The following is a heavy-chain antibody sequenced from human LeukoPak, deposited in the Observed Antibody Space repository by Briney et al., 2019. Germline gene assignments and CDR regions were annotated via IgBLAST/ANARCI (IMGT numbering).Heavy chain of an antibody. Sequence: GASVKVSCKASGYTFSSNHIHWVRQAPGQGLEWMGWINPNSGGTNYAQKFQGRVTMTRDTSISTAYMELSRLRSDDTAVYYCARGWYDFWSGYWPGGYWGQGTLVTVSS. CDR2: INPNSGGT. J-gene: IGHJ4*02. V-gene: IGHV1-2*02. D-gene: IGHD3-3*01. CDR3: ARGWYDFWSGYWPGGY. CDR1: GYTFSSNH.